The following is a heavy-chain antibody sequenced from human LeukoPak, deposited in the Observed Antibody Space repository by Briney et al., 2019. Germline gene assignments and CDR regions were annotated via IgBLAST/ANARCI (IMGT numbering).Heavy chain of an antibody. J-gene: IGHJ6*03. Sequence: SETLPLTCAVYGGSFSNYYWNWIRQPPGKGLEWLGEINDNGRANYNPSLMSRVTVSVDTSKNQFSLRLTSVTATDTAVYYCARRWNYGRNYYIDVWGKGATVSVSS. CDR2: INDNGRA. V-gene: IGHV4-34*01. CDR1: GGSFSNYY. D-gene: IGHD1-7*01. CDR3: ARRWNYGRNYYIDV.